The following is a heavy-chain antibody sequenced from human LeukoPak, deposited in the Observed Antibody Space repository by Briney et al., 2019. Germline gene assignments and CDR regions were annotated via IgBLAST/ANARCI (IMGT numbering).Heavy chain of an antibody. J-gene: IGHJ4*02. V-gene: IGHV1-18*01. CDR2: ISAYNGNT. D-gene: IGHD1-1*01. Sequence: ASVKVSCKAFGYTFTSYGISWVRQAPGQGLEWMGWISAYNGNTNYAQKLQGRVTMTTDTSTSTAYMELGSLKSDDTAVYYCARSPGLETFDYWGQGTLVTVSS. CDR1: GYTFTSYG. CDR3: ARSPGLETFDY.